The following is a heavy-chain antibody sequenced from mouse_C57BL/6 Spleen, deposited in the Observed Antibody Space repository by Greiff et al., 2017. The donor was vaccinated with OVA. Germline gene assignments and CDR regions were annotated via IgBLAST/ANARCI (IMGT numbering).Heavy chain of an antibody. D-gene: IGHD2-3*01. CDR3: SRFYPYYFDY. CDR1: GYTFTSYW. V-gene: IGHV1-59*01. J-gene: IGHJ2*01. Sequence: VQLQQPGAELVRPGTSVTLSCKASGYTFTSYWMHWVTQRPGQGLEWIGVIDPSDSYTNYNQKFKGKATLTVDPSSSTAYLQLSSLTSEDSAVYYCSRFYPYYFDYWGQGTTRPVSS. CDR2: IDPSDSYT.